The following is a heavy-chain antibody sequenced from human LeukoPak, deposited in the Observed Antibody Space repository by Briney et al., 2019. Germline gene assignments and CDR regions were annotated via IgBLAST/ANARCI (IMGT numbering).Heavy chain of an antibody. D-gene: IGHD3-3*01. Sequence: SETLSLTCTVSGGSISTSNYYWGWIRQPPGKGLEWIGNIFYSGSTYYSPSLRSRVTISLDTSRNQFSLKLNSVTAADTAVYYCASLGVVIPDFDYWGQGTLVTVSS. V-gene: IGHV4-39*07. J-gene: IGHJ4*02. CDR2: IFYSGST. CDR1: GGSISTSNYY. CDR3: ASLGVVIPDFDY.